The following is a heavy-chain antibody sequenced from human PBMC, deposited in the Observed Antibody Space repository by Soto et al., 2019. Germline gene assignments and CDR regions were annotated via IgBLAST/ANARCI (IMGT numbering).Heavy chain of an antibody. D-gene: IGHD3-10*01. CDR1: GGSFSGYY. V-gene: IGHV4-34*01. J-gene: IGHJ3*02. Sequence: SETLSLTCAVYGGSFSGYYWSWIRQPPGKGLEWIGEINHSGSTNYNPSLKSRVTISVDTSKNQFSLKLSSGTAADTAVYYCARGSGAGDTAFDIWGQGTMVTVSS. CDR3: ARGSGAGDTAFDI. CDR2: INHSGST.